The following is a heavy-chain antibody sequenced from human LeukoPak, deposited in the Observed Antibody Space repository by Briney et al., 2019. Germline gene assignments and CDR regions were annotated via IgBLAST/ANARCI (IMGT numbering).Heavy chain of an antibody. CDR2: ISSSSSYI. Sequence: GGSLRLSCAASGFTFSSYSMNWVRQAPGKGLEWVSSISSSSSYIYYADSVKGRFTISRDNAKNSLYLQMNSLRAEDTAVYYCARDPYDILTGYSFFDYWGQGTLVAVSS. V-gene: IGHV3-21*01. D-gene: IGHD3-9*01. CDR3: ARDPYDILTGYSFFDY. CDR1: GFTFSSYS. J-gene: IGHJ4*02.